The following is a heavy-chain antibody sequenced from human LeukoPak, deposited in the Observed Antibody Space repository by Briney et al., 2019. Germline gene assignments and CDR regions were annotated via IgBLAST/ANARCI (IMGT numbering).Heavy chain of an antibody. J-gene: IGHJ4*02. Sequence: GGSLRLSCAASGFTFSDYYMSWIRQAPGKGLEWVSYISSSGGTIYYADSVKGRFTISRDNSKNTLYLQMNSLRAEDTAVYYCARDGGTVTTEDYWGQGTLVTVSS. CDR1: GFTFSDYY. CDR2: ISSSGGTI. CDR3: ARDGGTVTTEDY. D-gene: IGHD4-17*01. V-gene: IGHV3-11*04.